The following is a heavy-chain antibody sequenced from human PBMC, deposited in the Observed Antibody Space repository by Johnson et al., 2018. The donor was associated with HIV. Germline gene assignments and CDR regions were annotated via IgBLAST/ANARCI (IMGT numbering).Heavy chain of an antibody. CDR3: ARGANFWSANDAFDI. V-gene: IGHV3-30-3*01. D-gene: IGHD3-3*01. CDR2: ISYDGSNK. J-gene: IGHJ3*02. Sequence: QVQLVESGGGVVQPGRSLRLSCAASGFTFSSYAMHWVRQAPGKGLEWVAVISYDGSNKYYAYSVKGRFTISRDNSKNTLYLQMNSLRAEDTAVYYCARGANFWSANDAFDIWGQGTMVTVSS. CDR1: GFTFSSYA.